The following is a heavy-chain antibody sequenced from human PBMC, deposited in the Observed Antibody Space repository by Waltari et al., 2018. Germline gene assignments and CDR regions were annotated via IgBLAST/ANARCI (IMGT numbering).Heavy chain of an antibody. CDR3: AISTPGIAVALDY. D-gene: IGHD6-19*01. J-gene: IGHJ4*02. Sequence: QVQLQESGPGLVKPSETLRLTCTVSGGSISAYYWSWIRQPPGKGLEWIGYVYNTWGNNYNHALMSRLSVSIDTSKNQVSLNLNSVTAADTARYFCAISTPGIAVALDYWGQGIPVTVSS. CDR1: GGSISAYY. CDR2: VYNTWGN. V-gene: IGHV4-59*01.